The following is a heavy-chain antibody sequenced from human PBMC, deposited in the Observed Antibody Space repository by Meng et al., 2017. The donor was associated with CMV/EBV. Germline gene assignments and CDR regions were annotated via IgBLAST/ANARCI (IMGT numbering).Heavy chain of an antibody. J-gene: IGHJ4*02. CDR3: ARGGGYGENIPFDY. D-gene: IGHD3-22*01. CDR1: GYTLTELS. CDR2: FDPEDGET. Sequence: ASVKVSCKVSGYTLTELSRHWVRQAPGKGLEWMGGFDPEDGETIYAQKFQGRVTMTRDTSISTAYMELSRLRSDDTAVYYCARGGGYGENIPFDYWGQGTLVTVSS. V-gene: IGHV1-24*01.